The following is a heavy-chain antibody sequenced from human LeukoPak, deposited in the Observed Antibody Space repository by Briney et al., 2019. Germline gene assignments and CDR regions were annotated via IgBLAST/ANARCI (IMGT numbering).Heavy chain of an antibody. CDR2: ISDSSSTI. Sequence: GGSLRLSCAGSGFTFNFYSMNWVRQAPGKGLEWVSYISDSSSTIYYADSMKGRFTISRDDAKNSLYLEMNSLRAEDTAVYYCARVLYGSGRRTAYFYYMDVWGKGTTVTVSS. V-gene: IGHV3-48*04. CDR3: ARVLYGSGRRTAYFYYMDV. CDR1: GFTFNFYS. J-gene: IGHJ6*03. D-gene: IGHD3-10*01.